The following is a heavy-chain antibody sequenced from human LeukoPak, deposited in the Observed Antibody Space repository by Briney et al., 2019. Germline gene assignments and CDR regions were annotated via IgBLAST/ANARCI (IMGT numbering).Heavy chain of an antibody. Sequence: PGGSLRLPCAASGFAFSSYWMHWVRQAPGKGLVWVSRINSDGDSPNYADSVKGRFTISRDDAKNTLYLQMNSLRAEDTAVYYCARGFVSGGDCCAFDIWGQGTMVTVSS. V-gene: IGHV3-74*01. J-gene: IGHJ3*02. CDR1: GFAFSSYW. CDR3: ARGFVSGGDCCAFDI. D-gene: IGHD2-21*02. CDR2: INSDGDSP.